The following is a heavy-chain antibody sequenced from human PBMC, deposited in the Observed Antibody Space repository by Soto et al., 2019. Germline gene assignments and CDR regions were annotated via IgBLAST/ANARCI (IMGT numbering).Heavy chain of an antibody. Sequence: SETLSLTCALSGDSISGSQWWCWVRLPPGMGLEWIGEISHTGTTNYNPSLKSRATMSVDKAKNQFSLNLTSVTATDTAVYYCARVISSRDEDFDYWGQGTVVTVSS. V-gene: IGHV4-4*02. CDR2: ISHTGTT. D-gene: IGHD2-2*01. CDR3: ARVISSRDEDFDY. J-gene: IGHJ4*02. CDR1: GDSISGSQW.